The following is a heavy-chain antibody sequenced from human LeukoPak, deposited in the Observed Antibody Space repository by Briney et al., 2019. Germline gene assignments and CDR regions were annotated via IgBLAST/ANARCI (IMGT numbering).Heavy chain of an antibody. CDR2: IGTAGDT. Sequence: PGRSLRLSCAASGFTFSSYDMHWVRQATGKGLEWVSAIGTAGDTYYPGSVKGRFTISRENAKNSLYLQMNSLRAGDTAVYYCARTSGSYYEFDYWGQGTLVTVSS. CDR3: ARTSGSYYEFDY. CDR1: GFTFSSYD. D-gene: IGHD1-26*01. J-gene: IGHJ4*02. V-gene: IGHV3-13*04.